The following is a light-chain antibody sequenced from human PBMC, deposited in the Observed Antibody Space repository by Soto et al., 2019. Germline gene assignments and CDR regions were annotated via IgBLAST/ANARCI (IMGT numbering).Light chain of an antibody. CDR3: QQRSNWPLT. CDR2: DAS. V-gene: IGKV3-11*01. CDR1: QSVSSY. Sequence: EIVLTQSPATLSLSPGERATLSCTASQSVSSYLAWYQQKPGQAPRLLIYDASNRATGITARFSGSGSGTDVTLTISSLEPEDFAVYYCQQRSNWPLTLGGGTKVQIK. J-gene: IGKJ4*01.